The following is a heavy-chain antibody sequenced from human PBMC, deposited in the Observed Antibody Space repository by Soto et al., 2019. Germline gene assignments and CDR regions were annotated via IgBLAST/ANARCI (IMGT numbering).Heavy chain of an antibody. J-gene: IGHJ3*02. CDR2: IIPIFGTA. Sequence: ASVKVSCKASGGTFSSYAISWVRQAPGQGLEWMGGIIPIFGTANYAQKFQGRVTITADKSTSTAYMELSSLRSEDTAVYYCARATRITMERGAFDIWGQGTMVTVS. CDR1: GGTFSSYA. D-gene: IGHD3-10*01. V-gene: IGHV1-69*06. CDR3: ARATRITMERGAFDI.